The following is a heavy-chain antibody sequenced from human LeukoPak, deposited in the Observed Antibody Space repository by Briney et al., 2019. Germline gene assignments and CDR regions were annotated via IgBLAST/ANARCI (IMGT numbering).Heavy chain of an antibody. Sequence: PSETLSLTCTVSGGSISSSSYYWGWIRQPTGKGLEWIGSIYYSGSTYYNPSLKSRVTISVDTSKNQFSLKLSSVTAADTAVYYCARVSWDYNWFDPWGQGTLVTVSS. CDR3: ARVSWDYNWFDP. CDR1: GGSISSSSYY. V-gene: IGHV4-39*07. CDR2: IYYSGST. J-gene: IGHJ5*02. D-gene: IGHD6-13*01.